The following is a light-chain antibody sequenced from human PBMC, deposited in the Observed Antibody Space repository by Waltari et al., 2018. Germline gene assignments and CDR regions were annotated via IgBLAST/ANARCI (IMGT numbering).Light chain of an antibody. J-gene: IGKJ2*01. Sequence: VLTQSPGTLSLSPGERVTLHCRASQSLSKRYLAWYQQKPGQAPRLLIYGASSRAAGIPDRFSGSGSGTDFTLTISRLEPEDFAMYYCQQYGSSVMYTFGQGTKLEIK. V-gene: IGKV3-20*01. CDR2: GAS. CDR3: QQYGSSVMYT. CDR1: QSLSKRY.